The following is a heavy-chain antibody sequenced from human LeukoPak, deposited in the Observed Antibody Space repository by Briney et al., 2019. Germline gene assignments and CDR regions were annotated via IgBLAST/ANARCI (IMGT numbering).Heavy chain of an antibody. CDR2: ISSSGSTI. CDR3: ARWERREIYGMDV. J-gene: IGHJ6*04. CDR1: GFTFSSYE. Sequence: GGSLRLSCAASGFTFSSYEMNWVRQAPGKGLEWVSYISSSGSTIYYADSVKGRFTISRDNAKNSLYLQTNSLRAEDTAVYYCARWERREIYGMDVWGKGTTVTVSS. V-gene: IGHV3-48*03. D-gene: IGHD1-26*01.